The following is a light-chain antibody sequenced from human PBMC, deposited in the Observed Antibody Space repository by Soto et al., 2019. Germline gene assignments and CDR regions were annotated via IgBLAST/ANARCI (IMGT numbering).Light chain of an antibody. V-gene: IGKV1-39*01. Sequence: DIQMTQSPSSLSASVGDRVTITCRASQSISSYLNWYQQKPGKAPKLLIYAASSLQSVVPSRFSGSGSGTDFTLTNSSLQPEDFATYYCQQSYSTPRTFGQRTKVEIK. CDR3: QQSYSTPRT. J-gene: IGKJ1*01. CDR1: QSISSY. CDR2: AAS.